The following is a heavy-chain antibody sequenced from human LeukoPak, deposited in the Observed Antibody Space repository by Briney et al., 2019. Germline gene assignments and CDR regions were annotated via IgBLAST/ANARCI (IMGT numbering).Heavy chain of an antibody. Sequence: PGGSLRLSCAASGFTFSSYAMSWVRQAPGKGLEWVSAISGSGGSTYYADSVKGRFTISRDNSKNTLYLQMNSLRAEDTAVYYCAKSPLPYGDYGSYFDYWGQGTLVTVSS. J-gene: IGHJ4*02. D-gene: IGHD4-17*01. CDR2: ISGSGGST. CDR1: GFTFSSYA. CDR3: AKSPLPYGDYGSYFDY. V-gene: IGHV3-23*01.